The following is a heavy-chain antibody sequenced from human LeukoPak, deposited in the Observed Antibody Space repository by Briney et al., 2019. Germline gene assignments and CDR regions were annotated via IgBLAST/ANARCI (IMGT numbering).Heavy chain of an antibody. CDR1: GYSISSGYY. CDR2: IYHSGST. V-gene: IGHV4-38-2*02. J-gene: IGHJ4*02. Sequence: PSETLSLTCTVSGYSISSGYYWGWIRQPPGKGLEWIANIYHSGSTYYNPSLKSRVTISVDTSKNQFSLKLSSVTAADTAVYYCARPLLYSYGPYFDYWGQGTLVTVSS. D-gene: IGHD5-18*01. CDR3: ARPLLYSYGPYFDY.